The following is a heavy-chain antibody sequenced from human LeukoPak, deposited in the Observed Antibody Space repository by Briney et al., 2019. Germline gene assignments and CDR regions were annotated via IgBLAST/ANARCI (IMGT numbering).Heavy chain of an antibody. CDR2: ISAYNGNT. Sequence: ASVKVSCKASGYTFTSYGISWVRQAPGQGLEWMGWISAYNGNTNYAQKLQGRVTMTTDTSTSTAYMELRSLRSDDTAVYYCARSQITIFGVVIIPADYWGQGTLVTVSS. CDR3: ARSQITIFGVVIIPADY. V-gene: IGHV1-18*01. J-gene: IGHJ4*02. D-gene: IGHD3-3*01. CDR1: GYTFTSYG.